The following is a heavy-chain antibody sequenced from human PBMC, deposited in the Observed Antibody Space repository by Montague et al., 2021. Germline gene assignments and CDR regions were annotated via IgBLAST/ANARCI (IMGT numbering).Heavy chain of an antibody. CDR1: GFTFNSYW. V-gene: IGHV3-74*01. CDR2: IHHDGRIT. Sequence: YLSLSFSASGFTFNSYWMYWVRQAPGKGLVWVSHIHHDGRITTYADSVKGRVTTSRDNAKNTLYLQMNRLRDEDTAEYYCAKIGLSKYGSVDCWGQGTLVTVSS. D-gene: IGHD5/OR15-5a*01. CDR3: AKIGLSKYGSVDC. J-gene: IGHJ4*02.